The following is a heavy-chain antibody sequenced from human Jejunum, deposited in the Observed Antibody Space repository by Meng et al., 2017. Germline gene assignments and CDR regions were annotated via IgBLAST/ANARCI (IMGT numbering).Heavy chain of an antibody. Sequence: QVQQQKSRPVLGQPSQTLSLTCTVSGDSISSGEYFWSWIRQPPGKGLEWIGYMDYRGSTFYNPSLKSRVTISVDTSKNQFSLKLSSVTAADTAVYFCARGELLWDYWGQGTLVTVSS. CDR1: GDSISSGEYF. CDR3: ARGELLWDY. CDR2: MDYRGST. J-gene: IGHJ4*02. D-gene: IGHD2-2*01. V-gene: IGHV4-30-4*01.